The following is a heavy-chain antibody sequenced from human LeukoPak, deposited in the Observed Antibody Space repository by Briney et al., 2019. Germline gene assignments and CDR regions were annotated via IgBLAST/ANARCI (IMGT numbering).Heavy chain of an antibody. J-gene: IGHJ4*02. D-gene: IGHD6-13*01. CDR2: ISSSSSYI. V-gene: IGHV3-21*01. Sequence: GGSLRLSCAASGFTFSSYSMNWVRQAPGKGLEWVSSISSSSSYIYYADSLKGRFTISRDNAKNSLYLQMNSLRAEDTAVYYCARDGSRKGSSWPPAPLDYWGQGTLVTVSS. CDR1: GFTFSSYS. CDR3: ARDGSRKGSSWPPAPLDY.